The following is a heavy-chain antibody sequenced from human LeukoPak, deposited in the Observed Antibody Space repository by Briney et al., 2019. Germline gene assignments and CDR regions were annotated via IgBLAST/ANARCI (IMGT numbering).Heavy chain of an antibody. J-gene: IGHJ3*01. V-gene: IGHV3-23*01. Sequence: GGSLRLSCTASGFIFSTCAMSWVRQAPGKGLEWVSAISGSGGTTYYADSVKGRFTISRDNSKNTLFLQMNSLRAEDTAVYYCAKDRSSSSWFDGYDSWGQGTMVTVSS. CDR2: ISGSGGTT. CDR1: GFIFSTCA. D-gene: IGHD6-13*01. CDR3: AKDRSSSSWFDGYDS.